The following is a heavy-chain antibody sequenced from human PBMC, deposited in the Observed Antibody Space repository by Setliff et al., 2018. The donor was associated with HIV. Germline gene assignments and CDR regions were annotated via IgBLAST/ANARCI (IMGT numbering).Heavy chain of an antibody. D-gene: IGHD6-13*01. J-gene: IGHJ4*02. CDR2: ISGPGRSI. CDR3: MTRELGSAG. V-gene: IGHV3-48*01. CDR1: GFTFGDYT. Sequence: GGSLRLSCTVSGFTFGDYTMHWVRQAPGKGLEWVSYISGPGRSIFYSDSVKGRFTISRDNAKKFLYLQMNSLRAEDTAVYYCMTRELGSAGWGQGTLVTVSS.